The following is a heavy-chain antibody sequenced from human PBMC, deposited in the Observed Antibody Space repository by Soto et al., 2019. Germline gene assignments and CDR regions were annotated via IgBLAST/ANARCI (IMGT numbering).Heavy chain of an antibody. CDR3: AKSYGLGSYFDY. D-gene: IGHD3-16*01. CDR2: ITGRSGST. CDR1: GFTFSNFA. V-gene: IGHV3-23*01. Sequence: EVQLLESGGDLVQPGGSLRLSCAASGFTFSNFAVNWVRQAPGKGLEWVSLITGRSGSTYYADSVKGRFTISRDNSKNMLYLQMTSLRAEDTAVYFCAKSYGLGSYFDYWGQGTLVAVSS. J-gene: IGHJ4*02.